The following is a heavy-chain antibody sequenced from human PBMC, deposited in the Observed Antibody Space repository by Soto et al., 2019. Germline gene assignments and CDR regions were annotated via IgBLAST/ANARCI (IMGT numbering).Heavy chain of an antibody. CDR1: GDSISSSDSY. J-gene: IGHJ6*02. Sequence: QVQLQESGPGLVKPSQTLSLTCSDFGDSISSSDSYWSLIRQPPGKGLEWIGYINSSGRTYYKPYLKSRVSISIETSMNQFSLMLTSVTVADMAVYFCARFSTLGKDYGAAVWGRGTTVSVSS. CDR2: INSSGRT. D-gene: IGHD2-2*01. V-gene: IGHV4-30-4*08. CDR3: ARFSTLGKDYGAAV.